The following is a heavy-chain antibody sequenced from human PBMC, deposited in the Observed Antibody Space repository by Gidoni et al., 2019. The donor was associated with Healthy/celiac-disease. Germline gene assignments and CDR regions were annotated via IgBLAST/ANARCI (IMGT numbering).Heavy chain of an antibody. CDR3: AKGGDSGSYYNFDKYDY. Sequence: EVQLVESGGGLVQPGRPLRLPGAAAGCPFAHYAMHWVRQPPGKGLEWVSGISWNSSSIGYADSVKGRFTISRDNAKNSLYLQMNSLRAEDTALYYCAKGGDSGSYYNFDKYDYWGQGTLVTVSS. J-gene: IGHJ4*02. V-gene: IGHV3-9*01. CDR1: GCPFAHYA. CDR2: ISWNSSSI. D-gene: IGHD3-10*01.